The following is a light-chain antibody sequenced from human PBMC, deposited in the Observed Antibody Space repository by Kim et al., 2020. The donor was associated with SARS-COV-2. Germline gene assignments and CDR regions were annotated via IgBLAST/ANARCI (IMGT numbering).Light chain of an antibody. Sequence: SVGDRVTITCRASQSIVKFLNWYQQRPGNAPNLLIYGASTLQGGVPSRFSGSGSGTEFTLTISSLQPEDFVTYYCQQSFGTPPITFGQGTRLEIK. J-gene: IGKJ5*01. V-gene: IGKV1-39*01. CDR3: QQSFGTPPIT. CDR2: GAS. CDR1: QSIVKF.